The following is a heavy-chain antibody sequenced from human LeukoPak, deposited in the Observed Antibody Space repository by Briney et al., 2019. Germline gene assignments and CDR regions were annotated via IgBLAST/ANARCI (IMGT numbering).Heavy chain of an antibody. CDR3: ARTGIAAADTDY. D-gene: IGHD6-13*01. CDR1: GYTFTGYY. CDR2: INPYSGGT. J-gene: IGHJ4*02. Sequence: ASVKVPCKASGYTFTGYYIHWVRQAPGQGLEWMGRINPYSGGTNYAQKFQGRVTMTRDMSISTAYMDLSRLRSDDTAVYYCARTGIAAADTDYWGQGTLVTVSS. V-gene: IGHV1-2*06.